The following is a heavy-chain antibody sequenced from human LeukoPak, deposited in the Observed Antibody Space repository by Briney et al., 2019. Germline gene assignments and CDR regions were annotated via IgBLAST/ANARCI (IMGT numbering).Heavy chain of an antibody. CDR3: ARGLRDILSGYYTDYYFCYMDV. Sequence: PGGSLRLSCAASGFTFNVYSMNWVRQAPGEGLEWVSFISSSLDSSMYYADSVKGRFTISRDDAKNSLYLQMNSLRAEDTAVYYCARGLRDILSGYYTDYYFCYMDVWGKGTTVTVSS. CDR1: GFTFNVYS. D-gene: IGHD3-3*01. CDR2: ISSSLDSSM. V-gene: IGHV3-48*01. J-gene: IGHJ6*03.